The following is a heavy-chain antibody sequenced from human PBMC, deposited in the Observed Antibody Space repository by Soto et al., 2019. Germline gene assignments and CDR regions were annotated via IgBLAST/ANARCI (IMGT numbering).Heavy chain of an antibody. CDR3: ARDSPPSDY. V-gene: IGHV1-3*01. CDR2: INAGNGNR. Sequence: QVQLVQSGAEVKKPGASVKVSCKASGYTFTSYATHWVRQAPGQRLEWMGWINAGNGNRKYSQKFQGRVTITRDTSASTAYMELSSLRSEDTAVYYCARDSPPSDYWGQGTLVTVSS. J-gene: IGHJ4*02. CDR1: GYTFTSYA.